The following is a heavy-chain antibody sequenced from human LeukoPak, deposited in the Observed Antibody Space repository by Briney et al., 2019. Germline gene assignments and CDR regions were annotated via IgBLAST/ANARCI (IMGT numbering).Heavy chain of an antibody. J-gene: IGHJ4*02. Sequence: GWSLRLSCAASGFTFSSYAMHWVRQAPGKGLEYVSAISSNGGSTYYANSVKGRFTISRDNSKNTLYLQMGSLRAEDMAVYYCARVADYVWGSYDYWGQGTLVTVSS. CDR3: ARVADYVWGSYDY. V-gene: IGHV3-64*01. D-gene: IGHD3-16*01. CDR1: GFTFSSYA. CDR2: ISSNGGST.